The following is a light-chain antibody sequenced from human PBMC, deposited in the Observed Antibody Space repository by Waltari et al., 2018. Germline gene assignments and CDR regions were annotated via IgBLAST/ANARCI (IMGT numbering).Light chain of an antibody. V-gene: IGLV2-11*01. Sequence: QSALTQPRSVSGSPGQSVTIPCTGTSSDVGGYNYVSWYQQRPGKAPTLIIYDVDKRPSGVPGRFSGSKSDNTASLTISGLQTEDEADYYCSSYAKTLIVVFGGGTKLTVL. J-gene: IGLJ2*01. CDR3: SSYAKTLIVV. CDR1: SSDVGGYNY. CDR2: DVD.